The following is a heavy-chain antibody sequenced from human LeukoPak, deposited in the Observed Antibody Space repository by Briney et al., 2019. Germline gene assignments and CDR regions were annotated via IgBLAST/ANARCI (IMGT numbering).Heavy chain of an antibody. D-gene: IGHD1-26*01. V-gene: IGHV3-48*03. Sequence: GGSLRLSCAASGFTFSSYEMNWVRQAPGKGLEWVSYISNSGSTIYYADSVRGRFAISRDNAKNSLYLQMNSLRAEDTAVYYCARSPYSESYYGDAFDIWGQGTMVTVSS. J-gene: IGHJ3*02. CDR3: ARSPYSESYYGDAFDI. CDR2: ISNSGSTI. CDR1: GFTFSSYE.